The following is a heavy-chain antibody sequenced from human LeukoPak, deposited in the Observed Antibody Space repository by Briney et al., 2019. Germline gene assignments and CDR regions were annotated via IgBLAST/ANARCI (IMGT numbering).Heavy chain of an antibody. CDR1: GFTFSSYA. CDR2: ISGSGGST. Sequence: QPGGSLRLSCAASGFTFSSYAMSWVRQAPGKGLERVSAISGSGGSTYYADSVKGRFTISRDNSKNTLYLQVNSLRAEDTAVYYCAKEKPATGLPRGPFDYWGQGTLVTVSS. CDR3: AKEKPATGLPRGPFDY. J-gene: IGHJ4*02. D-gene: IGHD2-15*01. V-gene: IGHV3-23*01.